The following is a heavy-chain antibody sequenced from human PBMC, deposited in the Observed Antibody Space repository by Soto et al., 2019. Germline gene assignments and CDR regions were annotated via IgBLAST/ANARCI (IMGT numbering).Heavy chain of an antibody. Sequence: GGSLRPSSAAPGFTFKSNAMHWVRQAPGKGLAWVAVISYDGSNKHYTDSVKGRFTISRDNSKNTLYLQMTGLRPEDTAVYYCTSSSVSDIVVVAAASELDYWGQGTLVTVAS. D-gene: IGHD2-15*01. CDR2: ISYDGSNK. V-gene: IGHV3-30*04. CDR1: GFTFKSNA. CDR3: TSSSVSDIVVVAAASELDY. J-gene: IGHJ4*02.